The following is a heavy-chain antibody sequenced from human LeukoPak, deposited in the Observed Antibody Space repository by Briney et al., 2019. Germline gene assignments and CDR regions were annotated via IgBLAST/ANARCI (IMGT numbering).Heavy chain of an antibody. J-gene: IGHJ4*02. V-gene: IGHV4-39*07. CDR3: ARENDSGRHLDY. Sequence: SETLSLTCTVSGGSVSSGNYYWGWIRQPPGKGLEWIGSIYYIGKTYYNPSLKSRVFITADTSKNQFSLRLSSVTAADTAVYYCARENDSGRHLDYWGQGTLVTVSS. D-gene: IGHD4-17*01. CDR1: GGSVSSGNYY. CDR2: IYYIGKT.